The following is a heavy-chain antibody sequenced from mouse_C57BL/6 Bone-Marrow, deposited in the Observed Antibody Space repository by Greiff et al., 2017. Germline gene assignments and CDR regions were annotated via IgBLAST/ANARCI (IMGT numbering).Heavy chain of an antibody. CDR2: INPRNGGT. CDR3: ASGHGNCSWFAY. V-gene: IGHV1-53*01. CDR1: GYTFTSYW. Sequence: QVQLQQPGTELVKPGASVKLSCKASGYTFTSYWMHWVKQRPGQGLEWIGNINPRNGGTNYNEKFKSKATLTVDKSSSTAYMQLSSLTSEDSAVYYCASGHGNCSWFAYWGQGTLVTVSA. D-gene: IGHD2-1*01. J-gene: IGHJ3*01.